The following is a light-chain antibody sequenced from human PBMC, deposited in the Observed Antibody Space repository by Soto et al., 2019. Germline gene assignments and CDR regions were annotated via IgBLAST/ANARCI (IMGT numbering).Light chain of an antibody. CDR1: QSVSNNY. CDR2: DAS. CDR3: HQYDSLPLT. V-gene: IGKV3-20*01. J-gene: IGKJ4*01. Sequence: EIVLTQSPGTLSLSPGERATLSCRASQSVSNNYSAWYQRKPGQAPRLLIYDASNRATGIPARFSGSGSGTDFTLTISSLEPEDFAVYYCHQYDSLPLTFGGGTKVDIK.